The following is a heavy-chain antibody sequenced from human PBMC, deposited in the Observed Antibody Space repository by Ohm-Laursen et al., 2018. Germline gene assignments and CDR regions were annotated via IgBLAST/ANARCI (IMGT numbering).Heavy chain of an antibody. V-gene: IGHV3-30*18. Sequence: SLRLSCSASGFTFSSYGMHWVRQAPGKGLEWVAFISYDGNNKYHAESVEGRFTISRDNSKNTLYLQMNSLIPEDTSVYYCAKESYDNSGTFDYWGQGTLVTVSS. CDR1: GFTFSSYG. J-gene: IGHJ4*02. CDR2: ISYDGNNK. CDR3: AKESYDNSGTFDY. D-gene: IGHD3-22*01.